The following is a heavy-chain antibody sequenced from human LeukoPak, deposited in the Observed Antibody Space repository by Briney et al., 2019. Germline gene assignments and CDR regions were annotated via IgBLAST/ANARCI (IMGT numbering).Heavy chain of an antibody. CDR2: TNHSGST. CDR1: GGSFSGYY. D-gene: IGHD1-26*01. V-gene: IGHV4-34*01. Sequence: SETLSLTCAVYGGSFSGYYWSWIRQPPGKGLEWIGGTNHSGSTNYNPSLKSRVTISVDTSKNQFSLKLSSVTAADTAVYYCAGTARRSGSYNSSTLDYWGQGTLVTVSS. CDR3: AGTARRSGSYNSSTLDY. J-gene: IGHJ4*02.